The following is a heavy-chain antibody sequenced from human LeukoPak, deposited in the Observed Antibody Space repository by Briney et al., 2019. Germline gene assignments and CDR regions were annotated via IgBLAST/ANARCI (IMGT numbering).Heavy chain of an antibody. Sequence: ASVKVSCKASGYTFTGYYIHWVRQAPGQGLEWMGWINPNSGGTNYAQKFQGRVTMTRDTSISTAYMELSRLRSEDTAVYYCARDISPQWLARGDFAFDIWGQGTMVTVSS. D-gene: IGHD6-19*01. CDR1: GYTFTGYY. CDR3: ARDISPQWLARGDFAFDI. V-gene: IGHV1-2*02. J-gene: IGHJ3*02. CDR2: INPNSGGT.